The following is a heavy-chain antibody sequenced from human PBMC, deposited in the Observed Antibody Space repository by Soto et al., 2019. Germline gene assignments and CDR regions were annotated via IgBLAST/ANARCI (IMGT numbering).Heavy chain of an antibody. V-gene: IGHV3-15*01. CDR1: GLTFINAW. J-gene: IGHJ4*02. CDR3: TTAPTSGD. D-gene: IGHD3-10*01. CDR2: IKSKPDGGTT. Sequence: EVELVESGGGLVKPGGSLRLSCAASGLTFINAWMSWVRQAPGKGLEWVGRIKSKPDGGTTDYAAPVKGRFTISRDDSKDTLYLQMNSLKTEDTAVYYCTTAPTSGDWGQGTLVTVSS.